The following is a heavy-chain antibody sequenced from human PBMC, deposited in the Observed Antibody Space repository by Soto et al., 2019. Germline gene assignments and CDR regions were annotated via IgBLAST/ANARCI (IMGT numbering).Heavy chain of an antibody. CDR1: GYSFTSYW. CDR2: IYPGDSDT. J-gene: IGHJ6*02. CDR3: STASDYDYDGMDV. V-gene: IGHV5-51*01. Sequence: PGESLKISCKGSGYSFTSYWIGWVRQMPGEGLEWMGIIYPGDSDTRYSPSFQGQVTISADKSISTAYLQWSSLKASDTAMYYCSTASDYDYDGMDVWGQGTTVTVSS.